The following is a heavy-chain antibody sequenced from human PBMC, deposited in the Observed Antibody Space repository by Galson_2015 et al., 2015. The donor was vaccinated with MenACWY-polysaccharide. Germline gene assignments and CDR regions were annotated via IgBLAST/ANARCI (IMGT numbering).Heavy chain of an antibody. CDR1: GFTFSSYA. CDR3: AKGGGYDFWSGYFLDY. V-gene: IGHV3-23*01. J-gene: IGHJ4*02. CDR2: ISGSGGST. Sequence: SLRLSCAASGFTFSSYAMSWVRQAPGKGLEWVSAISGSGGSTYYADSVKGRFTISRDNSKNTLYLQMNSLGAEDTAVYYCAKGGGYDFWSGYFLDYRGQGTLVTVSS. D-gene: IGHD3-3*01.